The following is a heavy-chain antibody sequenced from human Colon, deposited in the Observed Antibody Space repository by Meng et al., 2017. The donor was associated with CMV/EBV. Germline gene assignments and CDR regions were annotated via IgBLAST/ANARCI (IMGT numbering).Heavy chain of an antibody. V-gene: IGHV3-23*01. CDR1: GFTFSSYA. Sequence: GESLKISCAASGFTFSSYAMSWVRQAPGKGLEWVSAISGSGGSTYYADSVKGRFTISRGNSKNTLYLQMNSLRAEDTAVYYCAQWLAQGVYYYGMDVWGQGTTVTVSS. CDR3: AQWLAQGVYYYGMDV. CDR2: ISGSGGST. D-gene: IGHD6-19*01. J-gene: IGHJ6*02.